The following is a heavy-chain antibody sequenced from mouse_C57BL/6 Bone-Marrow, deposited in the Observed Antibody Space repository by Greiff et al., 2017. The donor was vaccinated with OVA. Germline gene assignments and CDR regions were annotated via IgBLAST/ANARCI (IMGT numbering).Heavy chain of an antibody. CDR1: GYTFTSYW. D-gene: IGHD2-3*01. CDR2: IDPHSGGT. V-gene: IGHV1-72*01. J-gene: IGHJ4*01. Sequence: VQLQQPGAELVKPGASVKLSCKASGYTFTSYWMHWVKQRPGRGLEWIGRIDPHSGGTKYNEKFKSKATLTVDKPSSTAYMQLSSLTSEDSAVYYCAREGLLYAMDYWGQGTSVTVSS. CDR3: AREGLLYAMDY.